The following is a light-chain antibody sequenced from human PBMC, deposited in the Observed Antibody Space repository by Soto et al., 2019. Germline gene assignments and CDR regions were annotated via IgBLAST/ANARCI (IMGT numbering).Light chain of an antibody. CDR1: QSVSSSY. Sequence: EIVLTQSPGTLSLSPGERATLSCRASQSVSSSYLAWYQQKPGQAPRLLIYGASSRATGIPDRFSASGSGTDFTLTINTLEPEDFAVYYCQQYGSSPLTFGGGTKVEIK. CDR2: GAS. CDR3: QQYGSSPLT. J-gene: IGKJ4*01. V-gene: IGKV3-20*01.